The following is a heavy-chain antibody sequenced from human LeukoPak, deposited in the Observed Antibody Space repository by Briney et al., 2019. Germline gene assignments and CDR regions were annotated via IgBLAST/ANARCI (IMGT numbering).Heavy chain of an antibody. J-gene: IGHJ4*02. CDR3: ARDRGELGTLDY. D-gene: IGHD7-27*01. CDR1: GFTFSSYA. V-gene: IGHV3-30*04. CDR2: ISYDGSNK. Sequence: GRSLRLSCAASGFTFSSYAMHWVRQAPGKGLEWVAVISYDGSNKYYADSVKGRFTISRDNSKNTLYLQMNSLRAEDTAVYYCARDRGELGTLDYWGQGTQVTVSS.